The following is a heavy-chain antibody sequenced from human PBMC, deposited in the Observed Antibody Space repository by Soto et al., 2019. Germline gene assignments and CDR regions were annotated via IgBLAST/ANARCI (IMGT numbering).Heavy chain of an antibody. J-gene: IGHJ5*02. CDR2: IYYSGGT. D-gene: IGHD3-22*01. V-gene: IGHV4-31*03. Sequence: QVQLQESGPGLVKPSQTLSLTCTVSGGSISSGGYYWSWIRQHPGKGLEWIGYIYYSGGTYYNPSLKRRVTISVDTSKNQFSLKLSSVTAADTAVYYCARGYDSSGYNWFDPWGQGTLVTVSS. CDR1: GGSISSGGYY. CDR3: ARGYDSSGYNWFDP.